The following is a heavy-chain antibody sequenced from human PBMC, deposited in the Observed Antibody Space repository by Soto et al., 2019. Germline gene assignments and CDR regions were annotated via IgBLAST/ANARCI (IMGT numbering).Heavy chain of an antibody. J-gene: IGHJ6*02. CDR1: GGTFSSYA. D-gene: IGHD2-2*01. V-gene: IGHV1-69*13. CDR3: ARDPHVVPAAMIKYSSSAGIFYYGMDV. Sequence: SVKVSCKASGGTFSSYAISWVRQAPGQGLEWMGGIIPIFGTANYAQKFQGRVTITADESTSTAYMELSSLRSEDTAVYYCARDPHVVPAAMIKYSSSAGIFYYGMDVWGQGTTVTVSS. CDR2: IIPIFGTA.